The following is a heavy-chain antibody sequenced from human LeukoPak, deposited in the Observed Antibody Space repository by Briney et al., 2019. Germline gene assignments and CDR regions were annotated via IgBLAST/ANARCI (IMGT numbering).Heavy chain of an antibody. CDR2: INPNSGGT. J-gene: IGHJ4*02. V-gene: IGHV1-2*02. CDR1: GYTFTGYY. CDR3: ARTIFGVVMRYYFDY. D-gene: IGHD3-3*01. Sequence: ASVKVSCKASGYTFTGYYMHWVRQAPGQGLEWMGWINPNSGGTNYAQKFQGRVTMTRDTSISTAYMELSRLRSDDTAVYYCARTIFGVVMRYYFDYWGQGNLVTVSS.